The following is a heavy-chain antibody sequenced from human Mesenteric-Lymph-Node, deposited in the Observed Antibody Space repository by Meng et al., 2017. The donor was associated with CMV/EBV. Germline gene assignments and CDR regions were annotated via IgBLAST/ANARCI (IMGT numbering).Heavy chain of an antibody. CDR1: ASIRSGGYS. J-gene: IGHJ4*02. CDR3: ASLGGYSASSYYLDF. D-gene: IGHD1-26*01. Sequence: ASIRSGGYSWRWIRLPHGSGLELIEYIYFSGSNYFTPSLESRLSISLATMRNQFSLQLSSVTAAAPAVYYCASLGGYSASSYYLDFWGQGTLVTVSS. CDR2: IYFSGSN. V-gene: IGHV4-31*02.